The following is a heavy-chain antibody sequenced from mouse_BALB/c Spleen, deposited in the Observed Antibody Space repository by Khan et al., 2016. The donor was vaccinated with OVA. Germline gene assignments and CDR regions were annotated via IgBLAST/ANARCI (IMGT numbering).Heavy chain of an antibody. Sequence: QVRLQQPRPELVPRGASPSVSSKAWRYRFPAYVTGWVAQSTRPVLEWFGDIFPGSGTPYSNEKLKDKDTLTADKSPNTAYMQVSSLTSEDSAVYFCARGGYSVFAYWGQGTLVTGSA. J-gene: IGHJ3*01. D-gene: IGHD2-14*01. CDR2: IFPGSGTP. CDR1: RYRFPAYV. V-gene: IGHV1-81*01. CDR3: ARGGYSVFAY.